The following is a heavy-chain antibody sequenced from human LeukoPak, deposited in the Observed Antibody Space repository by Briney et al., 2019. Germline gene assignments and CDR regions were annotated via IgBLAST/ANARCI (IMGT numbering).Heavy chain of an antibody. CDR2: INHSGST. D-gene: IGHD4-17*01. J-gene: IGHJ4*02. V-gene: IGHV4-34*01. CDR1: GFTFSSYS. CDR3: ARGPSYGDYDY. Sequence: GSLRLSCAASGFTFSSYSMNWVRQPPGKGLEWIGEINHSGSTNYNPSLKSRVTISVDTSKNQFSLKLSSVTAADTAVYYCARGPSYGDYDYWGQGTLVTVSS.